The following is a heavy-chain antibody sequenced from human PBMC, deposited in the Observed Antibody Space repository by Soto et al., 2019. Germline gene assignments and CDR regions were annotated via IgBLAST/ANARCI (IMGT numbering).Heavy chain of an antibody. V-gene: IGHV3-30-3*01. CDR3: ARTFYDPGPFDP. D-gene: IGHD3-16*01. CDR2: ISYDGSNK. CDR1: GFTFSSYA. Sequence: QVQLVESGGGVVQPGRSLRLSCAASGFTFSSYAMHWVRQAPGKGLEWVAFISYDGSNKYYADSVKGRFTISRDNSKNTLYLQMNSLRAEDTAVYYCARTFYDPGPFDPWGQGTLVTVSS. J-gene: IGHJ5*02.